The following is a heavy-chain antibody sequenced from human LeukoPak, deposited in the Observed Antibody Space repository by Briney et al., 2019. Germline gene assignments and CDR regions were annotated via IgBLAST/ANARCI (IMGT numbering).Heavy chain of an antibody. V-gene: IGHV4-34*01. D-gene: IGHD3-10*01. J-gene: IGHJ4*02. CDR3: ASVRRYYGSGSYYDFDY. CDR2: INHSGST. Sequence: SETLSLTGTVSGGSISSYYWSWIRQPPGKGLEWIGEINHSGSTNYNPSLKSRVTISVDTSKNQFSLKLSSVTAADTAVYYCASVRRYYGSGSYYDFDYWGQGTLVTVSS. CDR1: GGSISSYY.